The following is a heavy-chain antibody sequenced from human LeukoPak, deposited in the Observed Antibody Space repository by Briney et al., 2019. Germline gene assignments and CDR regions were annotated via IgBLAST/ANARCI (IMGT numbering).Heavy chain of an antibody. D-gene: IGHD2-21*02. CDR1: GFTFSSYG. V-gene: IGHV3-33*01. CDR3: ARDQGDLRHNYYYYYMDV. Sequence: PGRSLRLSCAASGFTFSSYGMHWVRQAPGKGLEWVAVIWYDGSNKYYADSVKGRFTISRDNSKNTLYLQMNSLRAEDTAVYYCARDQGDLRHNYYYYYMDVWGKGTTVTVSS. CDR2: IWYDGSNK. J-gene: IGHJ6*03.